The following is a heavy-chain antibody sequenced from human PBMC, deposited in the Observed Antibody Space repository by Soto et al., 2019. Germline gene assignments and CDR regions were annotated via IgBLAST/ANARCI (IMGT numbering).Heavy chain of an antibody. Sequence: PGGSLRLSCAASGFTFSSYAMSWVRQAPGKGLEWVSAISGRGGSTYYADSVKGRFTISRDNSKNTLYLQMNSLRAEDTAVFYFAKDRGFEQQLAISLGFDYWGQGTLVTVSS. D-gene: IGHD6-13*01. CDR1: GFTFSSYA. J-gene: IGHJ4*02. CDR3: AKDRGFEQQLAISLGFDY. CDR2: ISGRGGST. V-gene: IGHV3-23*01.